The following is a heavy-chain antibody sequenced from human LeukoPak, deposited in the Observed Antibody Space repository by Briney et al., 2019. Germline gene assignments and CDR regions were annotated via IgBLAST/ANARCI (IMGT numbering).Heavy chain of an antibody. V-gene: IGHV3-48*03. CDR2: ISSSGSTI. J-gene: IGHJ1*01. CDR1: GFTFSSHE. Sequence: GGSLRLSCAASGFTFSSHEMNWVRQAPGKGLEWVSYISSSGSTIYYADSVKGRFTISRDNAKNSLYLQMNSLRAEDTAVYYCARDRGAEYFQHWGQGTLVTVSS. CDR3: ARDRGAEYFQH.